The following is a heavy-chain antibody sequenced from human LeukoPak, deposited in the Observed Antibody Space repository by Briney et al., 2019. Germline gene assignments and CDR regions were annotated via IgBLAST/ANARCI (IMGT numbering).Heavy chain of an antibody. D-gene: IGHD3-10*01. J-gene: IGHJ5*02. CDR2: ISGSGGST. CDR1: GLTFSIYA. Sequence: GGSLRLSCAASGLTFSIYAMNWVRQAPGKGLEWVSVISGSGGSTYYADSVKGRFTISRDNSKKTLYLQMNSLRAEDTAVYYCVKDSVWFGEPNWFDPWGQGTLVTVSS. V-gene: IGHV3-23*01. CDR3: VKDSVWFGEPNWFDP.